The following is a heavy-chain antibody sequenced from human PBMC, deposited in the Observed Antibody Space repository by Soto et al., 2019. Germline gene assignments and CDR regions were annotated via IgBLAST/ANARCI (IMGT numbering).Heavy chain of an antibody. CDR2: MNPNSGNT. Sequence: QVQLVQSGAEVKKPGASVKVSCKASGYTFTSYDINWVRQATGQGLEWMGWMNPNSGNTGYAQKFQGRVTMTRNTSISTAYMELSSLRSEDTAVYYCAREDIVLVPAAPYYYYYYGMDVWCQGTTVTVSS. V-gene: IGHV1-8*01. J-gene: IGHJ6*02. CDR1: GYTFTSYD. CDR3: AREDIVLVPAAPYYYYYYGMDV. D-gene: IGHD2-2*01.